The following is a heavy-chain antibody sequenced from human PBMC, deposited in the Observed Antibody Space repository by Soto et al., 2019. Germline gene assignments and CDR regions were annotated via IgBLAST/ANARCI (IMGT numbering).Heavy chain of an antibody. J-gene: IGHJ6*02. V-gene: IGHV5-10-1*01. D-gene: IGHD3-22*01. CDR2: IDPSDSYT. CDR3: ASSYYDSSGYLRNYYYYGMDV. CDR1: GYSFTSYW. Sequence: PGESLKISCKGSGYSFTSYWISWVRQMPGKGLEWMGRIDPSDSYTNYSPSFQGHVTISADKSISTAYLQWSSLKASDTAMYYCASSYYDSSGYLRNYYYYGMDVWGQGTTVTVSS.